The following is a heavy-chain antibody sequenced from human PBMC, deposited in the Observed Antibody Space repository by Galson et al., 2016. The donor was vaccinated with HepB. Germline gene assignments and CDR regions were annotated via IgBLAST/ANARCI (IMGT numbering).Heavy chain of an antibody. D-gene: IGHD3-10*01. Sequence: SLRLSCAASGFTFSSYAIHWVRQAPGKGLEWVASIGYDGTKTYSADSVKGRFTVARDNSRNTLYLQMDSLTTEDTAVYYWASVRGADKYYLDNWGQGTLVTVSS. CDR1: GFTFSSYA. V-gene: IGHV3-30*04. J-gene: IGHJ4*02. CDR3: ASVRGADKYYLDN. CDR2: IGYDGTKT.